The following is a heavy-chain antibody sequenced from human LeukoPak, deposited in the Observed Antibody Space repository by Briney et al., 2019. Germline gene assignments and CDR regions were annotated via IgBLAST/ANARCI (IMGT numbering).Heavy chain of an antibody. CDR1: GFTFSSYG. CDR2: ISYDGSNK. J-gene: IGHJ4*02. D-gene: IGHD3-22*01. CDR3: VKGLRYYDSSDTFDY. V-gene: IGHV3-30*18. Sequence: GGSLRLSCAASGFTFSSYGMHWVRQAPGKGLEWVAVISYDGSNKYYADSVKGRFTISRDNSKNTLFLQMNSLKSEDTAVYCCVKGLRYYDSSDTFDYWGQGTLVTVSS.